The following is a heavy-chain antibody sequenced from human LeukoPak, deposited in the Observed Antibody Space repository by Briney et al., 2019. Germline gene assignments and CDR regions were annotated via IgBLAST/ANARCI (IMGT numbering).Heavy chain of an antibody. CDR3: VRDNYGGILDF. V-gene: IGHV3-30*04. CDR1: GFTFSSYA. D-gene: IGHD2-21*01. Sequence: GGSLRLSCAASGFTFSSYAMSWVRQAPGKGLEWVALVLYDGSKKYYADSVKGRFTLSRDNSKNTLSLQMNTLRPDDTAVYYCVRDNYGGILDFWGQGTLVTVSS. CDR2: VLYDGSKK. J-gene: IGHJ4*02.